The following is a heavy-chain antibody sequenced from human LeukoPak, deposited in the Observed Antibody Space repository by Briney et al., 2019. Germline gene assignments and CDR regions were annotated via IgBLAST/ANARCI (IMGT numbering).Heavy chain of an antibody. CDR1: GGSFSGYF. V-gene: IGHV4-34*01. CDR2: VNHNGS. J-gene: IGHJ3*02. Sequence: PSETLSLTCAVYGGSFSGYFWSWIRQSPGKGLEWIGEVNHNGSNYNPSLKSRVTISVDTSKNQFSLKLSSVTAADTAVYYCGRSEDAFDIWGQGTMVTVYS. CDR3: GRSEDAFDI.